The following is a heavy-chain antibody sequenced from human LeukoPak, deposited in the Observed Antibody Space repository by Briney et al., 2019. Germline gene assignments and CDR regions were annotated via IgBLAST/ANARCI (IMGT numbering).Heavy chain of an antibody. V-gene: IGHV3-23*01. Sequence: GGSLRLSCVDSGFTFSSYAMSWVRQAPGKGLEWVSAISGSGGSTHYADSVKGRFTISRDNSKNTLYLQMNSLRAEDTAVYYCAKNGYYGSGYDSSDNWGQGTLVTVSS. D-gene: IGHD5-12*01. CDR3: AKNGYYGSGYDSSDN. J-gene: IGHJ4*02. CDR2: ISGSGGST. CDR1: GFTFSSYA.